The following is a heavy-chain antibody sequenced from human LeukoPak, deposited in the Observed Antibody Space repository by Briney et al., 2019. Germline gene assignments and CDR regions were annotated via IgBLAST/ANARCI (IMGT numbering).Heavy chain of an antibody. D-gene: IGHD5-12*01. J-gene: IGHJ1*01. CDR3: AREGMVARYFQH. CDR2: IIPIFGTA. Sequence: LVKVSCKASGGTFSSYAISWVRQAPGQGLEWMGRIIPIFGTANYAQKFQGRVTITTDESTSTAYMELSSLRSEDTAVYYCAREGMVARYFQHWGQGTLVTVSS. V-gene: IGHV1-69*05. CDR1: GGTFSSYA.